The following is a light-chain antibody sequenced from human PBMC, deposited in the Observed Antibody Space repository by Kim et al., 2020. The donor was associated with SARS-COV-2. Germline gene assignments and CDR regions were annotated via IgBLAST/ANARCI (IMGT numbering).Light chain of an antibody. Sequence: GKTVTISCTRSTGAIASNYVQWYRQRPGSAPPTVIYENDQRPSGVPDRFSGSIDSSSNSASLTISGLKTEDEADYYCQSYDSSSEVFGGGTQLTVL. J-gene: IGLJ3*02. V-gene: IGLV6-57*03. CDR1: TGAIASNY. CDR2: END. CDR3: QSYDSSSEV.